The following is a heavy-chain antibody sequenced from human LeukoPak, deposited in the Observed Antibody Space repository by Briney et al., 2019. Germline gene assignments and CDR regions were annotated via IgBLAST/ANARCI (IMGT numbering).Heavy chain of an antibody. CDR3: AKTNTELGKNWFDP. CDR2: IRYDGSST. J-gene: IGHJ5*02. Sequence: GGSLRLSCLASRFPFSNYAIHWVRQAQGKGLEGVAFIRYDGSSTSYAESVKGRFTISRDNSKNMLYLQMSSLRPEDTAVYYCAKTNTELGKNWFDPWGQGTLVTVSS. V-gene: IGHV3-30*02. CDR1: RFPFSNYA. D-gene: IGHD7-27*01.